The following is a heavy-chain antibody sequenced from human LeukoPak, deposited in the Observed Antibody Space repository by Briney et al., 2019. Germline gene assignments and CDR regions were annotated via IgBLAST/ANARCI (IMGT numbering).Heavy chain of an antibody. Sequence: GGSLRLSCAASGFTFSTYGIHWVRQAPGKGLEGVAVIWYDGSNKYYADSVKGRFTISRDNSRDTLYLQMNSLRAEDTAVYYCARAVGPYDYWGQGTLVTVSS. J-gene: IGHJ4*02. CDR2: IWYDGSNK. CDR3: ARAVGPYDY. V-gene: IGHV3-33*01. CDR1: GFTFSTYG.